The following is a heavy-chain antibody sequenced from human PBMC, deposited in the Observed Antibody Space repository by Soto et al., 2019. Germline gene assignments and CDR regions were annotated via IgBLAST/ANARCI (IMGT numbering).Heavy chain of an antibody. CDR3: ARASLAWSLDP. Sequence: PGGSLRLSCAASGFTFSSYDMHWVRQATGKGLKWVSAIGTAGDTYYPGSVKGRFTISRENAKNSLYLQMNSLRAGDTAVYYCARASLAWSLDPWGQGTLVTVSS. CDR1: GFTFSSYD. CDR2: IGTAGDT. V-gene: IGHV3-13*04. J-gene: IGHJ5*02. D-gene: IGHD3-3*01.